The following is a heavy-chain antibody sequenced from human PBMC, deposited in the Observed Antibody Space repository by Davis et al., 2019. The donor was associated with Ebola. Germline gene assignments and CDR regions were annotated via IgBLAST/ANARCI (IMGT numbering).Heavy chain of an antibody. V-gene: IGHV3-53*01. CDR2: LSAAGTT. CDR3: AAGHYTNQNG. Sequence: PGGSLRLSCVASRFPFTSAWMSWVRQAPGKGLEWVSVLSAAGTTYYADSVKGRFTISRDISKDMIFLQMNSLRAEDTAVYYCAAGHYTNQNGWGQGTLVTVAS. J-gene: IGHJ4*02. D-gene: IGHD2-8*01. CDR1: RFPFTSAW.